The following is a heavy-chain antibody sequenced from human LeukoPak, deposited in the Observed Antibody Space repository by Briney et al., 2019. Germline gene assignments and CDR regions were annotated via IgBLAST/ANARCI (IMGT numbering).Heavy chain of an antibody. CDR3: AKSRPYYYGSGSDNWFDP. V-gene: IGHV3-72*01. CDR2: TKNKANSYTT. CDR1: GFTFSNYW. D-gene: IGHD3-10*01. Sequence: GGSLRLSCVASGFTFSNYWMSWVRQAPGKGLEWVGRTKNKANSYTTEYAASVKGRFTISRDDSKNSLYLQMNSLKTEDTAVYYCAKSRPYYYGSGSDNWFDPWGQGTLVTVSS. J-gene: IGHJ5*02.